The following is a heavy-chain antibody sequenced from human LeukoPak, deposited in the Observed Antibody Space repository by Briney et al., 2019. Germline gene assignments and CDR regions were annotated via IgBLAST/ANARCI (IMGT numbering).Heavy chain of an antibody. CDR2: INPNSGGT. CDR1: GYTFTGYY. CDR3: ARMRLESLSFSEWLNRSGGAFDI. Sequence: ASVKVSCKASGYTFTGYYMHWVRQAPGQGLEWMGWINPNSGGTNYAQKFQGRVTMTRDTTISTAYMELSRLRSDDTAVYYCARMRLESLSFSEWLNRSGGAFDIWGQGTMVTVSS. D-gene: IGHD3-3*01. J-gene: IGHJ3*02. V-gene: IGHV1-2*02.